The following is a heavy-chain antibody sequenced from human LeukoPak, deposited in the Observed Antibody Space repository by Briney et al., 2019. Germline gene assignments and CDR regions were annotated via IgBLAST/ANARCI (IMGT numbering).Heavy chain of an antibody. CDR2: INAGNGNT. CDR3: ARDRNDFWSGSVFDY. D-gene: IGHD3-3*01. Sequence: ASVKVSCKASGYTFSSYVMHWVRQAPGQSLEWMGWINAGNGNTEYAQKLQGRVTMTTDTSTSTAYMELRSLRSDDTAVYYCARDRNDFWSGSVFDYWGQGTLVTVSS. J-gene: IGHJ4*02. V-gene: IGHV1-3*01. CDR1: GYTFSSYV.